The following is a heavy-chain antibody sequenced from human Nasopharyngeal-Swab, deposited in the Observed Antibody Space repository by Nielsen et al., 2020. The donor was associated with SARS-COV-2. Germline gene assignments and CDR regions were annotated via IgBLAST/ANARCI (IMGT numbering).Heavy chain of an antibody. CDR2: ISGSGGST. CDR3: AKGPAMVVTGWLFHYFDY. V-gene: IGHV3-23*01. Sequence: VRQAPGKGLEWVSAISGSGGSTYYADSVKGRFTISRDNSKNTLYLQMNSLRAEDTAVYYCAKGPAMVVTGWLFHYFDYWGQGTLVTVSS. J-gene: IGHJ4*02. D-gene: IGHD4-23*01.